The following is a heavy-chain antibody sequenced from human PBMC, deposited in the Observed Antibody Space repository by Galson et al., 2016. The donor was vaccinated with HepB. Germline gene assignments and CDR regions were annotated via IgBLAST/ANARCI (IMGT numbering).Heavy chain of an antibody. D-gene: IGHD2-15*01. Sequence: QVQLQESGPGLVKPSQTLSLTCAVSGGSLSTRNWWSWIRQTPGQGLEWIGEIYHTGTTHYNPSLKSRITMSLDKSKNQFSRKLNSVTAADTAVYYCANLGYCSGGDCYSVDWGQGTMVTVSS. V-gene: IGHV4-4*02. J-gene: IGHJ4*02. CDR3: ANLGYCSGGDCYSVD. CDR2: IYHTGTT. CDR1: GGSLSTRNW.